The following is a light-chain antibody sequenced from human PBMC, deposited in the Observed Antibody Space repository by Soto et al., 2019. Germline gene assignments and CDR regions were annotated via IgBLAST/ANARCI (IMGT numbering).Light chain of an antibody. CDR3: QQRRNLPYT. CDR2: DTT. Sequence: ETLLTQSPGTLSLSPGERATLSCRASQSVSNYLAWFQQKPGQAPRLLIFDTTNRAAGTPARFSGSGSVTEFTLTISSLEPEDFAFYYCQQRRNLPYTFGQGTKLEIK. V-gene: IGKV3-11*01. CDR1: QSVSNY. J-gene: IGKJ2*01.